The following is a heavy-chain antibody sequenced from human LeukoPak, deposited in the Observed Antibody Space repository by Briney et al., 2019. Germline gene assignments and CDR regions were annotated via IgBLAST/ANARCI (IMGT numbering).Heavy chain of an antibody. CDR1: GFPFSSYA. Sequence: GGSLRLSCEASGFPFSSYAMTWVRQAPGKGLEWVSSIGSDGKTHYSESVKGRFVISRDNFGGMVFLQLNSLRVEDTALYYCARNSGANVYTYSFQYWGRGTLVTVSS. V-gene: IGHV3-23*01. CDR3: ARNSGANVYTYSFQY. CDR2: IGSDGKT. J-gene: IGHJ4*02. D-gene: IGHD1-26*01.